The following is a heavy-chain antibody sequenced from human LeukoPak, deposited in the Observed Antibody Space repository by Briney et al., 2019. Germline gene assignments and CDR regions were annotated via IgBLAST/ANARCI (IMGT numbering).Heavy chain of an antibody. CDR3: ARTPIPQYSSGWYTSYYFDY. Sequence: PSETLSLTCAVYGGSFSGYYWSWIRQPPGKGLEWIGEINHSGSTNYNPSLMSRVTISVDTSKNQFSLKLSSVTAADTAVYYCARTPIPQYSSGWYTSYYFDYWGQGTLVTVSS. J-gene: IGHJ4*02. V-gene: IGHV4-34*01. CDR2: INHSGST. D-gene: IGHD6-19*01. CDR1: GGSFSGYY.